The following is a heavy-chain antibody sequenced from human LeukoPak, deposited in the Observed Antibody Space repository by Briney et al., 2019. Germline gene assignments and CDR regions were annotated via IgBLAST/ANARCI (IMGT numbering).Heavy chain of an antibody. Sequence: GGSLRLSCVASGFTFSDYWMSWVRQAPGKGLEWVANIKEDGSENYYVDSVRGRFTISRDNAKNLLYLQMNSLRAEDTAMYYCARAYAGGIFDSWGQGTLVTVSS. CDR3: ARAYAGGIFDS. CDR2: IKEDGSEN. CDR1: GFTFSDYW. D-gene: IGHD3-16*01. J-gene: IGHJ4*02. V-gene: IGHV3-7*04.